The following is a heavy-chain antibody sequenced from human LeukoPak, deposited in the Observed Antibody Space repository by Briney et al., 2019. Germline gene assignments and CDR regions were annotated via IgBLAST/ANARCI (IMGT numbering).Heavy chain of an antibody. V-gene: IGHV3-23*01. CDR1: GFTFSSYA. J-gene: IGHJ6*02. CDR2: ISGSGGST. D-gene: IGHD4-17*01. Sequence: PGGSLRLSRAASGFTFSSYAMSWVRQAPGKGLEWVSAISGSGGSTYYADSVKGRFTISRDNSKNTLYLQMNSLRAEDTAVYYCAKGGYGDYPVRRYYYYGMDVWGQGTTVTVSS. CDR3: AKGGYGDYPVRRYYYYGMDV.